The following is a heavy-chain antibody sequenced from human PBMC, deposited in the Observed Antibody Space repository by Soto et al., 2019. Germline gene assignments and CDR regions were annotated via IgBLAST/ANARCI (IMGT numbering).Heavy chain of an antibody. Sequence: GESLKISCKGSGYNFAGYWIAWVRQMPGKGLELMGIIHPSDSDTRYRPSFQGQVTISADKSISSAYLQWSSLRASDTAMYYCARGGVSTRTFDYWGQGTPVTAPQ. D-gene: IGHD3-3*01. CDR2: IHPSDSDT. J-gene: IGHJ4*02. V-gene: IGHV5-51*01. CDR3: ARGGVSTRTFDY. CDR1: GYNFAGYW.